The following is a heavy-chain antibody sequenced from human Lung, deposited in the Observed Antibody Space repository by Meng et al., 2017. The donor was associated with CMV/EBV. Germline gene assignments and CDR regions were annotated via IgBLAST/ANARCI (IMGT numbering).Heavy chain of an antibody. CDR1: GFTFTTFW. Sequence: GEXXKISCAASGFTFTTFWMTWVRQAPGKGLEWVANIKEDGSGQWYVDSVKGRFTISRDNAKKSVYLQMNSLRAEDTAIYYCMRYANSQYCMDVWGQGSTVTVSS. V-gene: IGHV3-7*01. CDR3: MRYANSQYCMDV. D-gene: IGHD2-21*01. CDR2: IKEDGSGQ. J-gene: IGHJ6*02.